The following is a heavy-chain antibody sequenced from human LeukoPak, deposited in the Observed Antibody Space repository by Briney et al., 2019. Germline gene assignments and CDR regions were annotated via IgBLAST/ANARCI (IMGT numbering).Heavy chain of an antibody. CDR3: ARTVGATSVDY. Sequence: GASVKVSCKASGYTFTGNYMYWVRQAPGQGLEWMGWINPNSGGTNYAQKFQGRVTMTRDTSISTAYMELSRLRSDDTAVYYCARTVGATSVDYWGQGTLVTVSS. V-gene: IGHV1-2*02. J-gene: IGHJ4*02. D-gene: IGHD1-26*01. CDR1: GYTFTGNY. CDR2: INPNSGGT.